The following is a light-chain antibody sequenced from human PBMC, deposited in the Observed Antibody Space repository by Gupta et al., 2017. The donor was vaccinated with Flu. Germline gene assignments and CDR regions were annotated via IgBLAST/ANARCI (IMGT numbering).Light chain of an antibody. CDR3: AAWDDSLNGWV. J-gene: IGLJ3*02. V-gene: IGLV1-44*01. Sequence: ASATPWQRGTISCSGSRANIGSNAVSWYQQLPGTAPKLLIHDNNQRPSGVPDLFSGSKSGTSASLAISGLQSEDEADYYCAAWDDSLNGWVFG. CDR2: DNN. CDR1: RANIGSNA.